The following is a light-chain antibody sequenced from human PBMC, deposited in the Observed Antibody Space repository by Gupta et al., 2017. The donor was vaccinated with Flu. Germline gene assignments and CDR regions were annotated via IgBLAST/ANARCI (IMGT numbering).Light chain of an antibody. Sequence: QLVPTQSPSASASLGASVKPTCTLSSGHSSYAIAWHQQQPEKGPRYLMKLNSDGSHSKGDGIPDRFSGSSSGAERYLTISSLQSEDEADYYCQTWGTGPVFGGGTKLTVL. J-gene: IGLJ2*01. V-gene: IGLV4-69*02. CDR3: QTWGTGPV. CDR1: SGHSSYA. CDR2: LNSDGSH.